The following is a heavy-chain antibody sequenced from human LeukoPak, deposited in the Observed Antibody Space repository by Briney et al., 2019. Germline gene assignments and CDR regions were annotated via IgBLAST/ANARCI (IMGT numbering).Heavy chain of an antibody. V-gene: IGHV3-33*01. CDR3: ARDPLYCSSTSRQNLYYYYYYGMDV. J-gene: IGHJ6*02. D-gene: IGHD2-2*01. Sequence: PGRSLRLSCAASGFAFSSYGMHWVRQAPGKGLEWVAVIWYDGSNKYYADSVKGRFTISRDNSKNTLYLQMNSLRAEDTAVYYCARDPLYCSSTSRQNLYYYYYYGMDVWGQGTTVTVSS. CDR1: GFAFSSYG. CDR2: IWYDGSNK.